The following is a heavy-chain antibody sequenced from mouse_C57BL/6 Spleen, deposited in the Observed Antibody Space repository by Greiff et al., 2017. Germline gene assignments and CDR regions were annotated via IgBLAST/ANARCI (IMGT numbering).Heavy chain of an antibody. CDR1: GYTFTSYW. CDR2: IHPNSGST. D-gene: IGHD2-2*01. Sequence: QLQQPGAELVKPGASVKLSCKASGYTFTSYWMHWVKQRPGQGLEWIGMIHPNSGSTNYNEKFKSKATLTVDKSSSTAYMQLSSLTSEDSAVYDCARSFGLREGAWFAYWGQGTLVTVSA. J-gene: IGHJ3*01. V-gene: IGHV1-64*01. CDR3: ARSFGLREGAWFAY.